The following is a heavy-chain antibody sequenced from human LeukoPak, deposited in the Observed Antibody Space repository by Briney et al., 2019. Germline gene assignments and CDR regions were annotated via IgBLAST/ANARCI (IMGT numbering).Heavy chain of an antibody. CDR3: AKTLWLVKGFDWFDP. Sequence: GGSLRLSCAASGFTFSTYAMSWVRQAQGKGLEWVSAIGGSGDTYYADSVKGRFTISRDNSKNTLYLQMNSLRAEDTAVYYCAKTLWLVKGFDWFDPWGQGTLVTVSS. J-gene: IGHJ5*02. V-gene: IGHV3-23*01. CDR1: GFTFSTYA. CDR2: IGGSGDT. D-gene: IGHD6-19*01.